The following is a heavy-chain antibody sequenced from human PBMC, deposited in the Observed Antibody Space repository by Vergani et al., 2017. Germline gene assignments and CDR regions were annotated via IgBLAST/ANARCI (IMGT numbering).Heavy chain of an antibody. D-gene: IGHD2-2*02. J-gene: IGHJ6*03. V-gene: IGHV3-23*01. CDR2: LSASDRRT. CDR1: GFTFIMHA. CDR3: AKDPGGRYCSSTSCYTRYYYYMDV. Sequence: EVQLLESGGDLVQPGGSLRLSCAASGFTFIMHAMSWVRQAPGKGLEWVSTLSASDRRTHYADSVKGRFTISRDNSKNTLYLQMNSLRAEDTAVYYCAKDPGGRYCSSTSCYTRYYYYMDVWGKGTTVTVSS.